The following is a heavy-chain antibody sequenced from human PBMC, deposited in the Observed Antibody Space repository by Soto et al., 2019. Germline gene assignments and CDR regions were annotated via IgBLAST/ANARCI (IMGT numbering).Heavy chain of an antibody. CDR3: ARNLKGWELFNYFDP. D-gene: IGHD1-26*01. V-gene: IGHV1-18*01. CDR1: GYSFTSYG. CDR2: ISAYYGNI. J-gene: IGHJ5*02. Sequence: ASVKVSCKASGYSFTSYGINWVRQAPGQGPEWMGGISAYYGNIDYAQKFQGRLTMTRDTSTSTAYMELRSLRSDDTAVYYCARNLKGWELFNYFDPSGQAXLVTVS.